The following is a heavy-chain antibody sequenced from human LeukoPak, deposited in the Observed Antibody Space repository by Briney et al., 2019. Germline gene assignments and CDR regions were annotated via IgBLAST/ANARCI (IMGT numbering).Heavy chain of an antibody. J-gene: IGHJ4*02. Sequence: GGSLRLSCAASGFTFSSYEMNWVRQAPGKGLEWVSYISSSGSTIYYADSVKGRFTISRDNAKNSLYLQMNSLRAEDTAVYYCARAGYDYVWGSPPLDYWGQGTLVTVSS. CDR2: ISSSGSTI. CDR3: ARAGYDYVWGSPPLDY. CDR1: GFTFSSYE. V-gene: IGHV3-48*03. D-gene: IGHD3-16*01.